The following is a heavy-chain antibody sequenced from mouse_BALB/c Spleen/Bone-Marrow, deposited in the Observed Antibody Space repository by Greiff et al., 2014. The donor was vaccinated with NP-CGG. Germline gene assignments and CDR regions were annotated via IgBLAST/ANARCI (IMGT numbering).Heavy chain of an antibody. V-gene: IGHV2-2*01. J-gene: IGHJ1*01. D-gene: IGHD2-2*01. CDR2: IWSGGST. CDR1: GFSLTTYG. Sequence: VKLQESGPGLVKPSQSLSITCTVSGFSLTTYGLHWVRQSPGKGLEWLGVIWSGGSTDYNAAVISRLIITKDNSKNQVFFKMNSLQTDDTAIYYCVRKGYTGYFDVWGAGTTVTVSS. CDR3: VRKGYTGYFDV.